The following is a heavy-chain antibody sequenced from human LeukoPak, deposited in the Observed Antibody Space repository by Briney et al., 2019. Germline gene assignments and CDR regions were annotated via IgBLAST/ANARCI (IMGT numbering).Heavy chain of an antibody. D-gene: IGHD5-12*01. CDR1: GFPFTTYW. Sequence: GGSLRLSCAASGFPFTTYWMHWVRHAPGKGLVWVSGINSDGSSTTYADSVKGRFTISRDNAKNTLYLQMNSLRAEDTAVYYCAKGSGYDTDFDYWGQGTLVSVSS. CDR3: AKGSGYDTDFDY. V-gene: IGHV3-74*01. J-gene: IGHJ4*02. CDR2: INSDGSST.